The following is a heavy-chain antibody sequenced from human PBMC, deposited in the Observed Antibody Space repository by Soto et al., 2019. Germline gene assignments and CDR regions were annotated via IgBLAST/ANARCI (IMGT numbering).Heavy chain of an antibody. CDR1: GGSFSGYY. J-gene: IGHJ6*03. D-gene: IGHD2-15*01. CDR3: ARGCPTSEILYYLDV. V-gene: IGHV4-34*01. Sequence: SETLSLTCAVYGGSFSGYYLSWIRKPPGKGLEWIGEINHSGSTNYNPSLKSRVTISVDTSKNQFSLKLSSVTAADTAVYYCARGCPTSEILYYLDVWGKGTTVTVSS. CDR2: INHSGST.